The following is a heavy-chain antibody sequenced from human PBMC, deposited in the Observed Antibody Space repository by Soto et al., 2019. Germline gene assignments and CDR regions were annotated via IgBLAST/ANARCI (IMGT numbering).Heavy chain of an antibody. CDR1: GFTFSSYS. J-gene: IGHJ3*02. Sequence: GGSLRLSCAASGFTFSSYSMNWVRQAPGKGLEWVSSISSSSYIYYADSVKGRFTISRDNAKNSLYLQMNSLRAEDTAVYYCARDRHGDAFDIWGQGTMVTVSS. V-gene: IGHV3-21*01. CDR3: ARDRHGDAFDI. CDR2: ISSSSYI.